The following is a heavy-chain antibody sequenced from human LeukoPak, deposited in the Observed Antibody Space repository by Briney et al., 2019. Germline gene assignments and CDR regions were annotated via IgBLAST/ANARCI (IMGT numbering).Heavy chain of an antibody. V-gene: IGHV4-30-2*01. D-gene: IGHD3-22*01. CDR1: GGSISSGGYS. J-gene: IGHJ4*02. Sequence: SETLSLTCAVSGGSISSGGYSWSWIRQPPGKGLEWIGYIYHSGSTYYNPSLKSRVTISVDRSKNQFSLKLSSVTAADTAVYYCARGSPQDYYDSSGYYDYWGQGTLVTVSS. CDR2: IYHSGST. CDR3: ARGSPQDYYDSSGYYDY.